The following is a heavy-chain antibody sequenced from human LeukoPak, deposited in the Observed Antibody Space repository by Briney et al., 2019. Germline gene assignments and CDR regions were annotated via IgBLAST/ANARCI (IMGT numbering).Heavy chain of an antibody. CDR3: ATNLQLGNWFDP. CDR1: GYTFTDYY. CDR2: VDPEDGET. Sequence: GATVKISCKASGYTFTDYYMQWVRQAPGKGLEWMGRVDPEDGETIFAEKFQGRVTITADTSTDTAYMELTSLRSEDTAVYYCATNLQLGNWFDPWGQGTLVTVSS. D-gene: IGHD6-13*01. J-gene: IGHJ5*02. V-gene: IGHV1-69-2*01.